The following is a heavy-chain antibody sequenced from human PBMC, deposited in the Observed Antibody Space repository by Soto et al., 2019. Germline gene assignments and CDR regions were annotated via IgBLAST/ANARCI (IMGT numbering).Heavy chain of an antibody. CDR2: FSGGSGNS. CDR1: GYTFSSSI. V-gene: IGHV3-23*01. Sequence: EVQLLESGGNLVQPGGSLRLSCAGSGYTFSSSIMSWVRQAPGKGLEWVSTFSGGSGNSYYADSAKGRFTISRDNSKNTLYLQMNSLRAEDTALYYCAKRGHNFFDYWGQGTLVTVSS. D-gene: IGHD5-12*01. J-gene: IGHJ4*02. CDR3: AKRGHNFFDY.